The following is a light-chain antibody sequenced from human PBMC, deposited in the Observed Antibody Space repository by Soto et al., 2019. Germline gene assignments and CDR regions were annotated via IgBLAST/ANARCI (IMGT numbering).Light chain of an antibody. V-gene: IGKV3-20*01. CDR2: ATS. Sequence: EIVLTQSPGTLSLSPGERATLSCRASQSISNTYLAWYRQKPGQAPGLLIYATSNRGTGIPDRFSGSGSGTDFTFTISRLEPEDFAVYSCQHYDTSPAFGQGTKVEIK. J-gene: IGKJ1*01. CDR1: QSISNTY. CDR3: QHYDTSPA.